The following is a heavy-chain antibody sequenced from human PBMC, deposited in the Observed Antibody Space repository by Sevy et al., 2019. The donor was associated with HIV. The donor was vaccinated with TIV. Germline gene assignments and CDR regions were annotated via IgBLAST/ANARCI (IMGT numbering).Heavy chain of an antibody. Sequence: SETLSLTCAVSGGSLISGPYSWGWIRQPPGKGLEWIGYTYQGGSSYYNPFLKSRVTISVDRTTKHLSLNMHSVTAADTAVYFCVSGDDNYGQGAFDIWGLGAMVTVSS. D-gene: IGHD3-10*01. V-gene: IGHV4-30-2*01. CDR2: TYQGGSS. J-gene: IGHJ3*02. CDR1: GGSLISGPYS. CDR3: VSGDDNYGQGAFDI.